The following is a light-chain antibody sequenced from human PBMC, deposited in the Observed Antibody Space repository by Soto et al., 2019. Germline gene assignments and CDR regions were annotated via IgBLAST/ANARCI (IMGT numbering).Light chain of an antibody. CDR1: QSISNY. Sequence: EIVLTQSPGTLSLSPGERATLSCRASQSISNYLAWYQHKTGQAPRLLISDASKRAAGVPARVSGSGSGTEFTLAISSLEPEEFAVYYCQHRSQWPPLTFGGGTTVEIK. V-gene: IGKV3-11*01. CDR3: QHRSQWPPLT. CDR2: DAS. J-gene: IGKJ4*01.